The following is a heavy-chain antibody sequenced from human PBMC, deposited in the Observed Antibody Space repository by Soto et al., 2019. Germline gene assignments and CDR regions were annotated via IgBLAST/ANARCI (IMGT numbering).Heavy chain of an antibody. D-gene: IGHD1-7*01. Sequence: GGSLRLSCAASGFTVSSNYMSWVRQAPGKGLEWVSVIYSDGRTYYADSVKGRFTISRDNSKNTLYLQMNNLRAEDTAVYYCARVSTTAGGYYYYGMDVWGQGTTVTVSS. V-gene: IGHV3-53*01. CDR3: ARVSTTAGGYYYYGMDV. J-gene: IGHJ6*02. CDR1: GFTVSSNY. CDR2: IYSDGRT.